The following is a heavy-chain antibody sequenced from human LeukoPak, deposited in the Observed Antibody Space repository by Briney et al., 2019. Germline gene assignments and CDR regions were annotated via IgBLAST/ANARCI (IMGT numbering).Heavy chain of an antibody. CDR2: IYSNGIT. V-gene: IGHV4-4*08. D-gene: IGHD3-22*01. CDR3: ARRAYYDSSGYPPASGYFDL. CDR1: GGSIFSYY. J-gene: IGHJ2*01. Sequence: KSSETLSLTCTVSGGSIFSYYWNWIRQPPGKGLEWIGYIYSNGITSYNPSLRSRGTISIATSKNQFSLRLRSVTAADTAIYYCARRAYYDSSGYPPASGYFDLWGRGTLVSVSS.